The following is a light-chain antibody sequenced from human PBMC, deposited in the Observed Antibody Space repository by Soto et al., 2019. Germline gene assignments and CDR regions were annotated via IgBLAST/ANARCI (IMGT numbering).Light chain of an antibody. CDR2: KVS. CDR1: SSDVGGYNY. CDR3: CSHTTSSTLV. J-gene: IGLJ2*01. Sequence: QSVLTQPASVSGSPGQSITISCTGTSSDVGGYNYVSWYQQHPGKAPKLIIYKVSNRPSGVSSRFSGSKSGNTASLTISGLHVEDEADYYCCSHTTSSTLVFGGGTKVTVL. V-gene: IGLV2-14*01.